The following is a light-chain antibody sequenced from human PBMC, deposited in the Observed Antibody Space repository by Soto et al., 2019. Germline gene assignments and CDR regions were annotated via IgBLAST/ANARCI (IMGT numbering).Light chain of an antibody. V-gene: IGKV3-15*01. J-gene: IGKJ1*01. CDR1: QSVSSN. CDR3: QQYNNWPL. Sequence: TQSPGTLSLSPGERATLSCRASQSVSSNLAWYQQKPGQAPRLLISGASTRAPGVPARFSGSGSGTEFTLTISSLQSEDFAVYYCQQYNNWPLFGQGTKV. CDR2: GAS.